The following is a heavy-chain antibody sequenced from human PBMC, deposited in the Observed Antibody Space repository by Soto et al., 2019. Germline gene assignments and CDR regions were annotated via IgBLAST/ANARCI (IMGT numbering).Heavy chain of an antibody. Sequence: QVQLVESGGGVVQPGRSLRLSCAASGFTFSSYGMHWVRQAPGKGLEWVAVIWYDGSNKYYADSVKGRFTISRDNSKNTLDLQMNSLRGEDTAVYYCAGGYSSSWYVAWGQGTLVTVSS. CDR1: GFTFSSYG. D-gene: IGHD6-13*01. V-gene: IGHV3-33*01. CDR2: IWYDGSNK. J-gene: IGHJ5*02. CDR3: AGGYSSSWYVA.